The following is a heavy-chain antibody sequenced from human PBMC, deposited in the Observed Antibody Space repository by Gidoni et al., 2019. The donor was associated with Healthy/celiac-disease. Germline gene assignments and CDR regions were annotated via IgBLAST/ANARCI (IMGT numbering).Heavy chain of an antibody. CDR2: IYYSGST. D-gene: IGHD6-19*01. CDR3: ARLPPVAGTTPFDP. J-gene: IGHJ5*02. CDR1: GGSITSSSYY. V-gene: IGHV4-39*01. Sequence: QMQLQEAGPGLVKPSKTRSLTCTGSGGSITSSSYYRGWTRPPPGKGLEWIGSIYYSGSTDYNPSLKSRCTISVDTSKTQFSLTLSSVTAADTAVYYCARLPPVAGTTPFDPWGQGTLVTVSS.